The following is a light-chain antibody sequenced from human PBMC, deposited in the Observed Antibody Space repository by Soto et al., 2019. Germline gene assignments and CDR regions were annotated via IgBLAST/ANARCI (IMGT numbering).Light chain of an antibody. J-gene: IGKJ1*01. V-gene: IGKV3-11*01. Sequence: EIVLTQSPATLSLSPGERATLSCRASQSVSSDLAWYQQKPGQAPRLLIYDASNRATGILARFSGSGSGTDFTLTISSLEPEDFAVYYCQQRSNWPPRTFGQGTKVEIK. CDR3: QQRSNWPPRT. CDR2: DAS. CDR1: QSVSSD.